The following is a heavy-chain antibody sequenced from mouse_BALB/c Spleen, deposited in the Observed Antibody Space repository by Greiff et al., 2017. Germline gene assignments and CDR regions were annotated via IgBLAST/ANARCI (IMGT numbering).Heavy chain of an antibody. CDR1: GYSITSDYA. J-gene: IGHJ2*01. V-gene: IGHV3-2*02. CDR3: ARSGLRLPYFDY. CDR2: ISYSGST. D-gene: IGHD1-2*01. Sequence: DVQLQESGPGLVKPSQSLSLTCTVTGYSITSDYAWNWIRQFPGNKLEWMGYISYSGSTSYNPSLKSRISITRDTSKNQFFLQLNSVTTEDTATYYCARSGLRLPYFDYWGQGTTLTVSS.